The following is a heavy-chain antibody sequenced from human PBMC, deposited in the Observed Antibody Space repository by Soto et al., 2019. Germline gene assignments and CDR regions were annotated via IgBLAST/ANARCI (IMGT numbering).Heavy chain of an antibody. Sequence: SETLSLTCTVSGGSISSGGYYWSWIRQHPGKGLEWIGCIYYSGSTYYNPSLKSRVTISVDTSKNQFSLKLSSVTAADTAVYYCARQRYYDSSGYYSDYWGQGTLVTVSS. J-gene: IGHJ4*02. V-gene: IGHV4-39*01. D-gene: IGHD3-22*01. CDR1: GGSISSGGYY. CDR3: ARQRYYDSSGYYSDY. CDR2: IYYSGST.